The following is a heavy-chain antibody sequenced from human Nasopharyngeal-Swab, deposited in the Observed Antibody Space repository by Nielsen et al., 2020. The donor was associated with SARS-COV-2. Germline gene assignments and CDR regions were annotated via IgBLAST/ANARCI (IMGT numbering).Heavy chain of an antibody. CDR1: GFTFSAYW. Sequence: GGSLRLSCAASGFTFSAYWMSWVRQAPGKGLEWVANIKPDGSEKTYVDSLKGRFTISRDNAKSSLYLQMNSLSAEDTAVYYCATHNNWRLEYWGQGTRVTVSS. CDR2: IKPDGSEK. J-gene: IGHJ4*02. D-gene: IGHD1-1*01. CDR3: ATHNNWRLEY. V-gene: IGHV3-7*03.